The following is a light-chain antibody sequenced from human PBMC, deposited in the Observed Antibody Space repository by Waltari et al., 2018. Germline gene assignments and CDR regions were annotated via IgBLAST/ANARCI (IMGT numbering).Light chain of an antibody. CDR2: KGS. Sequence: VVMTQSPLSLPGTLGQPASISCRSSQSLVHRDGNTYLEWFQQRPGQSPRRLIYKGSNRDSGGPDRFSGSGSGTDFTLKISRVEAEDVGLYYCMQVTHWPHTFGQGTSLEI. CDR1: QSLVHRDGNTY. CDR3: MQVTHWPHT. V-gene: IGKV2-30*02. J-gene: IGKJ2*01.